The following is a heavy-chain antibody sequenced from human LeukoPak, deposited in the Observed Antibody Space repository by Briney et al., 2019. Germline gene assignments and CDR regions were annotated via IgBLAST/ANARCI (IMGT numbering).Heavy chain of an antibody. D-gene: IGHD4-23*01. J-gene: IGHJ4*02. CDR3: ARDPTVVTSGDWYDY. CDR1: GYTFTSYG. V-gene: IGHV1-18*01. Sequence: ASVKVSCKASGYTFTSYGISWVRQAPGQGLEWMGWIGAYNGNTNYAQKLQGRVTMTTDTSTSTAYMELRSLRSDDTAVYYCARDPTVVTSGDWYDYWGQGTLVTVSS. CDR2: IGAYNGNT.